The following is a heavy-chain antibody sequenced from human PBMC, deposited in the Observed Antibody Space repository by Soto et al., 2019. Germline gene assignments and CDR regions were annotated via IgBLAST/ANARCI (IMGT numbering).Heavy chain of an antibody. V-gene: IGHV1-18*01. CDR2: ISAYNGNT. Sequence: QVQLVQSGAEVKKPGASVKVSCKASGYTFTSYGISWVRQAPGQGLEWMGWISAYNGNTSYAQKLQGRVTMTTDTSTSTAYMELRSLRSDDTAVYYCARDHKYDYIWGSYRSFAFDIWGQGTMVTVSS. J-gene: IGHJ3*02. CDR1: GYTFTSYG. D-gene: IGHD3-16*02. CDR3: ARDHKYDYIWGSYRSFAFDI.